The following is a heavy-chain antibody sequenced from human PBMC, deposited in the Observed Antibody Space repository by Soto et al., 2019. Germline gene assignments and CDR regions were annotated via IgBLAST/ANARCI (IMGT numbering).Heavy chain of an antibody. Sequence: QVQLAQSGAEVRKPGSSVKVSCGASGGSFSDFAFSWVRQAPGQGLEWMGGIIPMFAAPKYAQRFQDRGTITADESTNTVYLALSSLTSDDTATYYCARGGIVAVPAALSSYHDYTNYRFDSWGQGTLVTVSS. CDR3: ARGGIVAVPAALSSYHDYTNYRFDS. J-gene: IGHJ4*02. CDR2: IIPMFAAP. CDR1: GGSFSDFA. V-gene: IGHV1-69*01. D-gene: IGHD2-15*01.